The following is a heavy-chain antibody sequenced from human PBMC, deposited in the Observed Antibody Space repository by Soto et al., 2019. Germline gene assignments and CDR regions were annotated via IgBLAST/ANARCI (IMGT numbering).Heavy chain of an antibody. J-gene: IGHJ4*02. CDR3: ARVSRMFYITGTPFDY. CDR2: ISAYNGNT. Sequence: GASVKVSCKASGYTFTSYGISWVRQAPGQGLEWMGWISAYNGNTNYAQKLQGRVTMTTDTSTSTAYMELRSLRSDDTAVYYCARVSRMFYITGTPFDYWGQGTLVTVSS. V-gene: IGHV1-18*01. CDR1: GYTFTSYG. D-gene: IGHD1-7*01.